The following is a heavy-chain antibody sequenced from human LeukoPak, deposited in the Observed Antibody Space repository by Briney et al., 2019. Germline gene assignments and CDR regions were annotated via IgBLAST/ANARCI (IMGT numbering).Heavy chain of an antibody. Sequence: SVKVSCKASGGSFISYAITWVRQAPRQGLEWMGGINPVFHIPIYAQRLQDRVTFSTDESTSTAYMELSSLRSEDTAVYYCARGRTTGELDFWGQGTLVTVSS. CDR3: ARGRTTGELDF. CDR2: INPVFHIP. CDR1: GGSFISYA. D-gene: IGHD4-11*01. V-gene: IGHV1-69*05. J-gene: IGHJ4*02.